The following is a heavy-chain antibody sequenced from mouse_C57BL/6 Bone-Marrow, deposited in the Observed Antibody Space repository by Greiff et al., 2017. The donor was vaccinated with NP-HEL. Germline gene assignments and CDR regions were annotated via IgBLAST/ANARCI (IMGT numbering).Heavy chain of an antibody. CDR2: INPYNGGT. J-gene: IGHJ2*01. CDR1: GYTFTDYY. D-gene: IGHD2-5*01. V-gene: IGHV1-19*01. CDR3: ARRLYYSNCVDY. Sequence: EVQLQQSGPVLVKPGASVKMSCKASGYTFTDYYMNWVKQSHGKSLEWIGVINPYNGGTSYNQKFKGKATLTVDKSSSTAYMELNSLTSEDSAVYYCARRLYYSNCVDYWGQGTTLTVSS.